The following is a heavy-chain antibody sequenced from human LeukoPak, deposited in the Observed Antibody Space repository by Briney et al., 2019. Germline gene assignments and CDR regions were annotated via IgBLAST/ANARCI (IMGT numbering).Heavy chain of an antibody. D-gene: IGHD3-10*01. CDR2: IYNSVTT. Sequence: PSETLSLTCTVSGLSISANSWSWIRQPPGKGLEWIGYIYNSVTTNYNPSLTSRVTISVDTSKNQLSLKLSSATAADTAVYYCARGTRSSDYWGQGTLVTVSS. V-gene: IGHV4-59*13. CDR1: GLSISANS. CDR3: ARGTRSSDY. J-gene: IGHJ4*02.